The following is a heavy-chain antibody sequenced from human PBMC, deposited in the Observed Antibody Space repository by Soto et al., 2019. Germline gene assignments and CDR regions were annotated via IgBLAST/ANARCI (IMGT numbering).Heavy chain of an antibody. CDR3: ARTIPYNYDSSGPMAY. CDR1: GGTFSSYA. D-gene: IGHD3-22*01. J-gene: IGHJ4*02. V-gene: IGHV1-69*13. CDR2: IIPIFGTA. Sequence: SVKVSCKASGGTFSSYAISWVRQAPGQGLEWMGGIIPIFGTANYAQKFQGRVTITADESTSTAYMELSSLRSEDTAVYYCARTIPYNYDSSGPMAYWGQGTLVTVFS.